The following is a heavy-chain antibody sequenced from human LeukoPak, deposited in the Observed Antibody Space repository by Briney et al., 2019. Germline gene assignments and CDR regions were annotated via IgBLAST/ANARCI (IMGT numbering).Heavy chain of an antibody. CDR3: ARGSGSSNWFDP. Sequence: GGSLRLSCAASGFTFDDYTMHWVRHAPGKGLEWVSLISWDGGSTYYADSVKGRFTISRDNSKNSLYPQMNSLRTEDTALYYCARGSGSSNWFDPWGQGTLVTVSS. J-gene: IGHJ5*02. CDR2: ISWDGGST. CDR1: GFTFDDYT. V-gene: IGHV3-43*01. D-gene: IGHD3-10*01.